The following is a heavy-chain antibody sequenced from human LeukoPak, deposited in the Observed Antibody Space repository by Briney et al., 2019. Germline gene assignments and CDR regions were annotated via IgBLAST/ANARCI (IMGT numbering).Heavy chain of an antibody. J-gene: IGHJ3*02. D-gene: IGHD6-25*01. CDR3: ARWGSELPDDAFDI. CDR2: IRQDGSEK. V-gene: IGHV3-7*01. CDR1: GFTFSRYW. Sequence: GGSLRLSCAAFGFTFSRYWMSWVRQAPGKGLEWVANIRQDGSEKHYLDSVKGRITISRDNAKNSLYLQMNSLRVEDTAVYFCARWGSELPDDAFDIWGQGTMVTVSS.